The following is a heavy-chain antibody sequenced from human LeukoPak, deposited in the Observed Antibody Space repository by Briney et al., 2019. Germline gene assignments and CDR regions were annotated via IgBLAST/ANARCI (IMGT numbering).Heavy chain of an antibody. Sequence: GGSLRLSCAASGFTFSGYAMSWVRQAPGKGLEWVSTISDNGGRTYYADSVKGQFTISRDNSNNTMYLQINSLRAEDTAVYFCARGYGALSGWGQGTLVTVSS. CDR1: GFTFSGYA. CDR2: ISDNGGRT. CDR3: ARGYGALSG. J-gene: IGHJ4*02. V-gene: IGHV3-23*01. D-gene: IGHD4-17*01.